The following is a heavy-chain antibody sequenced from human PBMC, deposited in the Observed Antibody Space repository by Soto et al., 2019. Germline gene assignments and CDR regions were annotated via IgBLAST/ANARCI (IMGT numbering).Heavy chain of an antibody. CDR3: ATGGYCSAGSCHINNVYYYMDV. Sequence: EVQMLESGGGLVEPGGSLRLSCAGSGLTFAGHGMSWVRQAPGKGLEWISAISNDGGSTHYEDSVQGRFTISRDNSKNTLSLQMTSLRADDTAVYYCATGGYCSAGSCHINNVYYYMDVWGKGTLVIVSS. J-gene: IGHJ6*03. V-gene: IGHV3-23*01. CDR1: GLTFAGHG. CDR2: ISNDGGST. D-gene: IGHD2-15*01.